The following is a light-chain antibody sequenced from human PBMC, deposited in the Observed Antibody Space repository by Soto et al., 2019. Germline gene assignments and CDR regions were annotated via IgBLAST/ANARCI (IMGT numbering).Light chain of an antibody. CDR1: QRVSSN. J-gene: IGKJ1*01. Sequence: EIVMTQSPATLSVSPGERATLSCRASQRVSSNLAWYQQKPGQAPRLLIYGASTRATGIPARFSGSGSGTEFPLTILSLQDEDFAVYYCQQYNNWPPWTFGQGTKVEI. V-gene: IGKV3-15*01. CDR3: QQYNNWPPWT. CDR2: GAS.